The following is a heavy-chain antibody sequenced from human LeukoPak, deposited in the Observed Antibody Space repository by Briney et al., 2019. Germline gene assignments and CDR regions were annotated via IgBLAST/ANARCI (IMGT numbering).Heavy chain of an antibody. D-gene: IGHD2-2*02. J-gene: IGHJ5*02. CDR2: IYHSGST. Sequence: PSETLSLTCAASGYSISSGYYWGWIRQPPGKGLEWIGSIYHSGSTYYNPSLKSRVTISVDTSKNQFSLKLSSVTAADTAVYYCARTDIVVVPAAILGSWFDPWGQGTLVTVSS. V-gene: IGHV4-38-2*01. CDR3: ARTDIVVVPAAILGSWFDP. CDR1: GYSISSGYY.